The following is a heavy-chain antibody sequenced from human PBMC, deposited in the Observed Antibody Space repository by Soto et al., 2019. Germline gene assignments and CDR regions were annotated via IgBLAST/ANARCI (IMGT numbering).Heavy chain of an antibody. CDR3: AHRLEGYVSGWSQVCFDC. D-gene: IGHD6-19*01. J-gene: IGHJ4*02. Sequence: GVGVGWIRQPPGKALEWLAVIYWDDDKRYSPSLKSRLTISKDTSKNQLVLTMTNMDPVDTATYYCAHRLEGYVSGWSQVCFDCWGQGALVTVSS. CDR2: IYWDDDK. V-gene: IGHV2-5*02. CDR1: GVG.